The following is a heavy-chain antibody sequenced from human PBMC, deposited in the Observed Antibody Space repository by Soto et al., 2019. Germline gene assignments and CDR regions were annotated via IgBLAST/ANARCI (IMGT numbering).Heavy chain of an antibody. J-gene: IGHJ4*02. CDR3: ARAGGGWFGELLVDY. V-gene: IGHV4-59*01. CDR1: GGSISSYY. D-gene: IGHD3-10*01. CDR2: IYYSGST. Sequence: QVQLQESGPGLVKPSETLSLTCTVSGGSISSYYWSWIRQPPGKGLEWIGYIYYSGSTNYTPSLKSRVPISVDTSKNQFSLKLSSVTAADTAVYYCARAGGGWFGELLVDYWGQGTLVTVSS.